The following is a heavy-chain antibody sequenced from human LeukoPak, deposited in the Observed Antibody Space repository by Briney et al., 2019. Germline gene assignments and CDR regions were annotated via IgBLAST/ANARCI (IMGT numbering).Heavy chain of an antibody. Sequence: GGSLRLSCLGSGFTFRSYGMHWVRQAPGKGPEWVAFIQDEGISKNYGDSVKGRFAISRDNFKNTVYLEMTSLTTEDTALYYCAKARDSANYYFDSWGQGTLVTVSP. CDR2: IQDEGISK. CDR1: GFTFRSYG. CDR3: AKARDSANYYFDS. V-gene: IGHV3-30*02. J-gene: IGHJ4*02. D-gene: IGHD1-26*01.